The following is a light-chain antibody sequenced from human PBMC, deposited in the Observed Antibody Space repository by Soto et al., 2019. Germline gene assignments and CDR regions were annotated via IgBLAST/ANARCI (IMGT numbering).Light chain of an antibody. Sequence: QSVLTQSPSASASLGASVKFTCTLRSLHSSYAIAWHQQQPEKGPRYLMKLNSDGSHNKGDGIPDRFSGSSSGAERYLTISSLQSEDEADYYCQTWGTGIQVFGGGTKPIVL. CDR2: LNSDGSH. CDR3: QTWGTGIQV. V-gene: IGLV4-69*01. CDR1: SLHSSYA. J-gene: IGLJ2*01.